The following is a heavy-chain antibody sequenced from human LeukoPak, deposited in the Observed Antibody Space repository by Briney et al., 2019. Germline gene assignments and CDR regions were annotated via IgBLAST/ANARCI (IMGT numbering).Heavy chain of an antibody. CDR1: GFTFSSYG. Sequence: GGSLRLSCAASGFTFSSYGMHWVRQAPGKGLEWVAVIWYDGSNKYYADSVKGRFTISRDNSKNTLYLQMNSLRAEDTAVYYCARDPTYGAAAGTFDYWGRGTLVTVSS. CDR3: ARDPTYGAAAGTFDY. V-gene: IGHV3-33*01. CDR2: IWYDGSNK. J-gene: IGHJ4*02. D-gene: IGHD6-13*01.